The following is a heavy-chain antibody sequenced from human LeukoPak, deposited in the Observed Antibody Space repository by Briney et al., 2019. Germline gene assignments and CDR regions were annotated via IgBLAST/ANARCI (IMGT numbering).Heavy chain of an antibody. CDR1: GFTFSSYG. D-gene: IGHD3-3*01. J-gene: IGHJ6*03. Sequence: PGGSLRLSCAASGFTFSSYGMHWVRQAPGKGLEWVAFIRYDGSNKYYADSVKGRFTISRDNSKNTLYLQMNSLRAEDTAVYYCARAVFGVVTPSYMDVWGKGTTVTVSS. CDR3: ARAVFGVVTPSYMDV. CDR2: IRYDGSNK. V-gene: IGHV3-30*02.